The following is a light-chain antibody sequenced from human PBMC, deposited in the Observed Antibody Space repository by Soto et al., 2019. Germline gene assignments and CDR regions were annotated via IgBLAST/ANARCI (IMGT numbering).Light chain of an antibody. V-gene: IGKV3-20*01. CDR3: QQHGSSLFT. J-gene: IGKJ3*01. CDR1: QSVSSSY. CDR2: GAS. Sequence: EIVLTQSPGTLSLSPGERATLSCRASQSVSSSYLAWYQQKPGQAPRLLIYGASSRATGIPDRFSGSGSGTDFTLTISRLEPEDFAVYYCQQHGSSLFTFGRGTKVDIK.